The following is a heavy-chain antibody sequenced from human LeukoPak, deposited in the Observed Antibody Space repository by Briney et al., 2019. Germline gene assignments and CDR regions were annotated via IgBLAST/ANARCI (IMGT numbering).Heavy chain of an antibody. V-gene: IGHV1-2*02. CDR1: GYTFTGYY. Sequence: GASVKVSCKASGYTFTGYYLHWVRQAPGQGLEWMGCVNGYSGDTKYAQKFQDRVTMTRDTSITTGYMELSKLGSDDTAVYYCARRYGPNNAFDIWGQGTMVTVSS. J-gene: IGHJ3*02. D-gene: IGHD3-10*01. CDR3: ARRYGPNNAFDI. CDR2: VNGYSGDT.